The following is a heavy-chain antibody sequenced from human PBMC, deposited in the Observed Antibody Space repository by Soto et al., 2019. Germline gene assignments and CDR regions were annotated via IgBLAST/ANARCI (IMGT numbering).Heavy chain of an antibody. V-gene: IGHV4-39*01. CDR1: GGSISSTSYH. J-gene: IGHJ5*02. CDR2: IHYTGSA. CDR3: ARTANWLDP. Sequence: PSETLSLTCTVSGGSISSTSYHWGWIRRPPGKGLEWIGNIHYTGSAYHNPSLKSRVTISVDTSKNQVSLKLSSVTATDTAVYYCARTANWLDPWGQGTLVTVSS.